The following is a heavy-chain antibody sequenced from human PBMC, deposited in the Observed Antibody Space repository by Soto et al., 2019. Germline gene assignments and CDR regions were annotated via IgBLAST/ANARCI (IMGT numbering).Heavy chain of an antibody. J-gene: IGHJ4*02. CDR1: GSTLPELP. CDR3: ATDGPPGIAAAATAGGY. V-gene: IGHV1-24*01. CDR2: FDPEDGET. D-gene: IGHD6-13*01. Sequence: SVKFSCRVSGSTLPELPLPWVRQPPGKGLEWMGGFDPEDGETIYAQKFQGRVTMTEDTSTDTAYMELSSLRSEDTAVYYCATDGPPGIAAAATAGGYWGQGTLVTVSS.